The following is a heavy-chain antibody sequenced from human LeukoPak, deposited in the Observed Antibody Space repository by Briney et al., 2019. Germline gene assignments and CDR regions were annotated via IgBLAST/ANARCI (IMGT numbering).Heavy chain of an antibody. Sequence: SETLSLTCAVYGGSFSGYYWSWIRQPPGKGLEWIGEINHSGSTNYNPSLKSQVTISVDTSKNQFSLKLSSVTAADTAVYYCARGRSGWRRGFDYWGQGTLVTVSS. D-gene: IGHD6-19*01. CDR1: GGSFSGYY. J-gene: IGHJ4*02. CDR2: INHSGST. CDR3: ARGRSGWRRGFDY. V-gene: IGHV4-34*01.